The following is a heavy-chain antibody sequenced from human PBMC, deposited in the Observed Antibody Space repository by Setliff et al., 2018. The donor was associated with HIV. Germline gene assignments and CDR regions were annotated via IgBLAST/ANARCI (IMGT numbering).Heavy chain of an antibody. CDR3: ASREGFGELFEEY. J-gene: IGHJ4*02. Sequence: SETLSLTCAVYGGSFSGYYWIWIRQPPGRGLEWIGEINHSGNTKYTPSLKSRVTISVDTSKNQFSLKLTSVTAADTSVYFCASREGFGELFEEYWGQGTLVTVSS. D-gene: IGHD3-10*01. CDR2: INHSGNT. CDR1: GGSFSGYY. V-gene: IGHV4-34*01.